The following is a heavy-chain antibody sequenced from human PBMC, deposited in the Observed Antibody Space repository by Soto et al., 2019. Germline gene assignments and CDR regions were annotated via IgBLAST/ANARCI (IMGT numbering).Heavy chain of an antibody. CDR1: SNAW. D-gene: IGHD2-2*01. Sequence: SNAWMNWVRQAPGKGLEWVGRIKSKTDGGTTDYAAPVKGRFTISRDDSKNTLYLQMNSLKTEDTAVYYCTTDPKYQLLCANWGQGTLVTVSS. J-gene: IGHJ4*02. CDR3: TTDPKYQLLCAN. CDR2: IKSKTDGGTT. V-gene: IGHV3-15*07.